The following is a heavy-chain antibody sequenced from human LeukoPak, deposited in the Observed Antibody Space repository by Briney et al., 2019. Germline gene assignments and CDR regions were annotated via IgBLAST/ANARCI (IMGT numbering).Heavy chain of an antibody. Sequence: PGGSLRLSCAASGFTFSDYSMNWVRQAPGKGLEWVSSISRSSRHVYYAGSVKGRFTISRDNSKNTLYLQMNSLRAEDTAVYYCAPRVVVIAAPFDYWGQGTLVTVSS. CDR2: ISRSSRHV. J-gene: IGHJ4*02. CDR3: APRVVVIAAPFDY. CDR1: GFTFSDYS. V-gene: IGHV3-21*01. D-gene: IGHD2-21*01.